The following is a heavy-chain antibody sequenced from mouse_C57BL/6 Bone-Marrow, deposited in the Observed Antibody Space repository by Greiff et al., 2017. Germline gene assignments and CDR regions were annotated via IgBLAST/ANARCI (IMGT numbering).Heavy chain of an antibody. V-gene: IGHV5-9-1*02. CDR2: ISSGGDYI. CDR1: GFTFSSYA. CDR3: TRVLLGFDY. Sequence: EVHLVESGEGLVKPGGSLKLSCAASGFTFSSYAMSWVRQTPEKRLEWVAYISSGGDYIYYADTVKGRFTISRDNARNTLSLQMSSLKSEDTAMYYCTRVLLGFDYWGQGTTLTVSS. J-gene: IGHJ2*01. D-gene: IGHD4-1*01.